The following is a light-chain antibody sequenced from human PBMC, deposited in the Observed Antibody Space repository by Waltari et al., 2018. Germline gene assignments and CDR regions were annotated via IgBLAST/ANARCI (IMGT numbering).Light chain of an antibody. Sequence: QSVLTQPRSVSGSPGQSVTISCTGPSSAVGDYNYVPWYQQPPCKAPKLMIYDVSKRPSGVPDRFSGSKSGNTASLTISGLQAEDEADYYCQAWDSSIVVFGGGTKLTVL. CDR2: DVS. CDR3: QAWDSSIVV. CDR1: SSAVGDYNY. V-gene: IGLV2-11*01. J-gene: IGLJ2*01.